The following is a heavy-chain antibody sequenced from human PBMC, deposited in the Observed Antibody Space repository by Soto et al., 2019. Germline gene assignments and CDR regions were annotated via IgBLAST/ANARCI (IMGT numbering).Heavy chain of an antibody. CDR2: IYSAGST. CDR3: ARLHYDFLSGPDWFDP. D-gene: IGHD3-9*01. CDR1: GGSISSGRSY. J-gene: IGHJ5*02. V-gene: IGHV4-31*03. Sequence: KTSETLSLTCTVSGGSISSGRSYWSWIRQHPGKGLEWIGYIYSAGSTSYNPSLKSRLTISLDRSKNEFSLELSSVTAADTAVYYCARLHYDFLSGPDWFDPWGQGTLVTVS.